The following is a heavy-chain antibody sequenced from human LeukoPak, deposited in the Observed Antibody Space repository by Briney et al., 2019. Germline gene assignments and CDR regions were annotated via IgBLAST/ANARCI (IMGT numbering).Heavy chain of an antibody. CDR3: ARALVGSGYYYSSDY. Sequence: PGGSLRLSCAASGFTVSSNYMSTVRQAPGKGLEWVSVIYSGGSTYYADSVKGRFTISRDNSKNTLYLQMNSLRAEDTAVYYCARALVGSGYYYSSDYWGQETLVTVSS. J-gene: IGHJ4*02. CDR2: IYSGGST. V-gene: IGHV3-53*01. CDR1: GFTVSSNY. D-gene: IGHD3-22*01.